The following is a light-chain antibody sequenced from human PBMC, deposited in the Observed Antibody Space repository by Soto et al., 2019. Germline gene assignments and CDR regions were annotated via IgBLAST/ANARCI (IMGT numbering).Light chain of an antibody. J-gene: IGKJ1*01. CDR3: QQYGSSPWT. Sequence: ELVLTQSPGTLPLSPGERATLSCRASQSVSSSHLAWYQQNPGQAPRLLIYAASSRATGIPDRFSGSGSGTDFTLTISRLEPEDFALYYCQQYGSSPWTFGQGTKVEIK. CDR1: QSVSSSH. CDR2: AAS. V-gene: IGKV3-20*01.